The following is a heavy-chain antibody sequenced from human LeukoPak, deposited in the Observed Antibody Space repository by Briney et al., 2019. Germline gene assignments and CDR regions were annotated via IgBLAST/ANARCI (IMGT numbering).Heavy chain of an antibody. CDR1: GFTFSRYW. Sequence: PGGSLRLSCAASGFTFSRYWMHWVRQVPGKGLFWISRINTDGSTTTYADSVKGRFTISRDNAKNTLYLHMNSLRGEDTAVYFCARDRYTVVTPEWWFDPWGQGTLVTVSS. CDR3: ARDRYTVVTPEWWFDP. V-gene: IGHV3-74*01. D-gene: IGHD4-23*01. CDR2: INTDGSTT. J-gene: IGHJ5*02.